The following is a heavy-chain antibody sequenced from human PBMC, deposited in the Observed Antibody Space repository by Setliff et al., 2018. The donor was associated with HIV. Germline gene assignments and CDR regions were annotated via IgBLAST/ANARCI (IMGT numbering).Heavy chain of an antibody. CDR2: AGQTGRRG. Sequence: GGSLRLSCVASGFDFNRYWMTWVRQAPGRGLEWLANAGQTGRRGNYADSVRGRFTIYRDNAKNSLYLQMNSLRDEDTAVYYCGREIWYTVFDWGQGTMVTVSS. CDR1: GFDFNRYW. D-gene: IGHD1-20*01. V-gene: IGHV3-7*03. CDR3: GREIWYTVFD. J-gene: IGHJ3*01.